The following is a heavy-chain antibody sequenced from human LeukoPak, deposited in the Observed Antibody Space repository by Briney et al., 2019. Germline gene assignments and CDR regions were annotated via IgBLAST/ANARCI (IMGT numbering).Heavy chain of an antibody. Sequence: GGSLRLSCAASGISLSSNYMTWVRQPPGKGLEWVSVIYSGGSTYYADSVKGRFTISRDNSKNMLYLQMNSLRVGDTAVYYCTDTVAGWGQGTLVTVSS. V-gene: IGHV3-53*05. CDR3: TDTVAG. CDR2: IYSGGST. J-gene: IGHJ4*02. D-gene: IGHD4-23*01. CDR1: GISLSSNY.